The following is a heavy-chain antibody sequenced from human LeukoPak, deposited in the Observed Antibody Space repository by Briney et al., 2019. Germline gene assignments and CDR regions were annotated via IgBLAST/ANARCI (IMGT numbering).Heavy chain of an antibody. J-gene: IGHJ5*02. Sequence: SVKVSCKASGGTFSSYAIGWVRQAPGQGLEWMGRIIPIFGTANYAQKFQGRVTITADESTSTAYMELSSLRSEDTAVYYCARDQPTIAAAVNWFDPWGQGTLVTVSS. CDR2: IIPIFGTA. V-gene: IGHV1-69*13. CDR1: GGTFSSYA. D-gene: IGHD6-6*01. CDR3: ARDQPTIAAAVNWFDP.